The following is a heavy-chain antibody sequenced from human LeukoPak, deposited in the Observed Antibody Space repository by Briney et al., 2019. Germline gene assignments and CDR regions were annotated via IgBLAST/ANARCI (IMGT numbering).Heavy chain of an antibody. D-gene: IGHD6-13*01. V-gene: IGHV3-23*01. CDR3: AKDSRYSSSWYSYYFDY. Sequence: PSETLSLTCTVSGGSISSYYWSWVRQAPGKGLEWVSAISGSGGSTNYADSVKGRFTISRDNSKNTLYLQMNSLRAEDTAVYYCAKDSRYSSSWYSYYFDYWGQGTLVTVSS. CDR2: ISGSGGST. J-gene: IGHJ4*02. CDR1: GGSISSYY.